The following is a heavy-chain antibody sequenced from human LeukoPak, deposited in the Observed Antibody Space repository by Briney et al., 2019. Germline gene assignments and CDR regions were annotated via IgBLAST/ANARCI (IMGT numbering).Heavy chain of an antibody. J-gene: IGHJ4*02. CDR3: ARRLYGDYAFDC. D-gene: IGHD4-17*01. V-gene: IGHV5-51*01. Sequence: GESLKISCQGSGYSSTSYWIGWVRQMPGKGRELMGIFYPGDSDTSYSPSFQGQVTISADKSISTAYLQWSTLKASDTAMYYCARRLYGDYAFDCWGQGTLVTVSS. CDR1: GYSSTSYW. CDR2: FYPGDSDT.